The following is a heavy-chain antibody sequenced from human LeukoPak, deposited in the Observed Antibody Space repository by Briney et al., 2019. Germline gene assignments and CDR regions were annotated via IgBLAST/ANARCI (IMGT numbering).Heavy chain of an antibody. CDR1: VFTFSNYL. J-gene: IGHJ4*02. CDR3: ARGVY. Sequence: PGGSLRLSCAASVFTFSNYLMSWVRQAPGKVLELVANIKQDGSENYYVGTVKGRFTISRDNAKTSLFLQMNSLRVEDTAVYYCARGVYWGQGTLVTVSS. V-gene: IGHV3-7*04. CDR2: IKQDGSEN.